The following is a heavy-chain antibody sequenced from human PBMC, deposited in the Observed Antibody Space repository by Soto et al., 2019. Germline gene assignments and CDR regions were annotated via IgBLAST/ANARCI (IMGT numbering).Heavy chain of an antibody. CDR1: GGSISSYC. CDR3: ARAVPGSYYKFDY. D-gene: IGHD3-10*01. Sequence: ASETLSLTCTVSGGSISSYCWSWIRQPPGKELEWIGYIYNGGSTNYNPFLKSRVTISLGTSKNQFSLKVSSVTAADTAVYYCARAVPGSYYKFDYWGQGALVTV. J-gene: IGHJ4*02. V-gene: IGHV4-59*01. CDR2: IYNGGST.